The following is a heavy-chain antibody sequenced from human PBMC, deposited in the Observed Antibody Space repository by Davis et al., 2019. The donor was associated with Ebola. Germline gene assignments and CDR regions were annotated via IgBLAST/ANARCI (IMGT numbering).Heavy chain of an antibody. CDR2: INTNTGNP. V-gene: IGHV7-4-1*02. CDR1: GYTFTNYA. Sequence: ASVKDSRKATGYTFTNYAINWVRQAPGQGLEWMGWINTNTGNPMYAQAFTGRFLFSLDTSINTPYLQISSLKAEDTAVYYCARSTMTQDAFDIWGQGTMVTVSS. D-gene: IGHD3-22*01. J-gene: IGHJ3*02. CDR3: ARSTMTQDAFDI.